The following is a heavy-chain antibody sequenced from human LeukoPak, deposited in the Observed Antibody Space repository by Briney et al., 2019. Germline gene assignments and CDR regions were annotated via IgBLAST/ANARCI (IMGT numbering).Heavy chain of an antibody. CDR1: GFTVSSNY. CDR3: ARGWYDFWSGYDYYFDY. CDR2: IYSGGST. J-gene: IGHJ4*02. V-gene: IGHV3-53*01. D-gene: IGHD3-3*01. Sequence: GRSLRLSCAASGFTVSSNYMSWVRQAPGKGLEWVSVIYSGGSTYYADSVKGRFTISRDNSKNTLYLQMNSLRAEDTAVYYCARGWYDFWSGYDYYFDYWGQGTLVTVSS.